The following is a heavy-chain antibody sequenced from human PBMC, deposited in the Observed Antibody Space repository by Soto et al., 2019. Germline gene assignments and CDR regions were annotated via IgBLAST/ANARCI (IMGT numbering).Heavy chain of an antibody. CDR2: IFYAGTT. CDR3: TRHAIIPKLLYGMDV. J-gene: IGHJ6*02. V-gene: IGHV4-59*02. D-gene: IGHD2-15*01. Sequence: KTSETLSLTCTVSGGSVSGYYWSWIRQPPGKGLEWLGYIFYAGTTLYNPSVQSRVSITVDTSKNQFSLKLSSVTAADTAVYYCTRHAIIPKLLYGMDVWGQGTTVTVSS. CDR1: GGSVSGYY.